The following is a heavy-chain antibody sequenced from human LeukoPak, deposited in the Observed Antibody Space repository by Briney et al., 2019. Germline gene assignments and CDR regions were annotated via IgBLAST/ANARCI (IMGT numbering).Heavy chain of an antibody. CDR2: IYHSGST. Sequence: SGTLSLTCAVSGGSISSSNWWSWVRQPPGKGLEWIGEIYHSGSTNYNPSLKSRVTISVDTSKNQFSLKLSSVTAADTAVYYCARIRRITIFGVVITYYFDYWGQGTLVTVSS. J-gene: IGHJ4*02. CDR1: GGSISSSNW. D-gene: IGHD3-3*01. CDR3: ARIRRITIFGVVITYYFDY. V-gene: IGHV4-4*02.